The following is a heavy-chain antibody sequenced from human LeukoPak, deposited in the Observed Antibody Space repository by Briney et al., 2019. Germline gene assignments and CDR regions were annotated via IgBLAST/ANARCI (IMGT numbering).Heavy chain of an antibody. CDR1: GGSISSAGYS. CDR2: IYHSGST. CDR3: ARLGRYDYFIDY. Sequence: SQTLSLTCAVSGGSISSAGYSWSWIRQPPEKGLEWIGYIYHSGSTYYNSSLKSRVTISVDRSKNQFSLKLTSVTAADTAVYYCARLGRYDYFIDYWGQGTLVTVSS. J-gene: IGHJ4*02. V-gene: IGHV4-30-2*01. D-gene: IGHD3-16*01.